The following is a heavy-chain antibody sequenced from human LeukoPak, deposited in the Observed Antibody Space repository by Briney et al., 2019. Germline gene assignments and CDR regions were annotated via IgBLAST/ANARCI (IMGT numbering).Heavy chain of an antibody. CDR3: ARGLRYSY. D-gene: IGHD4-17*01. CDR1: GGSFSGYY. J-gene: IGHJ4*02. CDR2: INHSGST. Sequence: SETLSLTCAVYGGSFSGYYWSWIRQPPGKGLEWIGEINHSGSTNYNPSLKSRATISVDTSKNQFSLKLSSVTAADTAVYYCARGLRYSYWGQGTLVTVSS. V-gene: IGHV4-34*01.